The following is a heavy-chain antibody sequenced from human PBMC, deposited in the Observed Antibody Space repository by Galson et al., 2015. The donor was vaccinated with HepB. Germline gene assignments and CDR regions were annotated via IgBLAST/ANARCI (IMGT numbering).Heavy chain of an antibody. V-gene: IGHV3-30*02. J-gene: IGHJ4*02. CDR2: IRHDGNGK. CDR3: AKDRSVLLIWPEDFDS. Sequence: SLRLSCAASGFTFHTYGIYWVRQAPGKGLEWVAFIRHDGNGKYYGESVKGRFTISRDNSKNTVYLQMNSLRTEDTAMYFCAKDRSVLLIWPEDFDSWGQGTLVTVSS. CDR1: GFTFHTYG. D-gene: IGHD1-14*01.